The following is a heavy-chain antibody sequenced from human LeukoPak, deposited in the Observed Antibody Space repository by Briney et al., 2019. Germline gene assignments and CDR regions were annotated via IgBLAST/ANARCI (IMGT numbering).Heavy chain of an antibody. CDR3: ARRSGIAVAGAFDY. V-gene: IGHV3-23*01. J-gene: IGHJ4*02. CDR1: GFTFSSYG. D-gene: IGHD6-19*01. CDR2: ISGSGDST. Sequence: GGSLRLSCAASGFTFSSYGMSWVRQAPGKGLEWVSGISGSGDSTYYADSVKGRFTISRDNSKNTLYLQMNSLRAEDTAVYYCARRSGIAVAGAFDYWGQGTLVTVSS.